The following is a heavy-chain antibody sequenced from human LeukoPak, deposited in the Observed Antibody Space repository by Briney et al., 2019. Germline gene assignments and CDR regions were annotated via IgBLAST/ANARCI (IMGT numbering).Heavy chain of an antibody. CDR3: AKESPRYIAVAGTTPFDY. D-gene: IGHD6-19*01. CDR1: GFTFSSYA. V-gene: IGHV3-30-3*01. CDR2: ISYDGSNK. Sequence: GGSLRLSCAASGFTFSSYAMHWVRQAPGKGLEWVAVISYDGSNKYYADSVKGRFTISRDNSKNTLYLQMNSLRAEDTAVYYCAKESPRYIAVAGTTPFDYWGQGTLVTVSS. J-gene: IGHJ4*02.